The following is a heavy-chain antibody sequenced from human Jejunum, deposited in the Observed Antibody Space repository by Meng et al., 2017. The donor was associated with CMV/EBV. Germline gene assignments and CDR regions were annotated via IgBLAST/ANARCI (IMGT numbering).Heavy chain of an antibody. J-gene: IGHJ6*02. CDR1: YSFHTHD. Sequence: YSFHTHDTTWWRQAPGQGLDWMGLISPYNGNTKYAQRVQDRVTMTTDTSTRTAYMELRSLTSDDTAVYYCARVVVVPADYYTMDVWGQGTTVTVSS. CDR3: ARVVVVPADYYTMDV. D-gene: IGHD2-2*01. CDR2: ISPYNGNT. V-gene: IGHV1-18*01.